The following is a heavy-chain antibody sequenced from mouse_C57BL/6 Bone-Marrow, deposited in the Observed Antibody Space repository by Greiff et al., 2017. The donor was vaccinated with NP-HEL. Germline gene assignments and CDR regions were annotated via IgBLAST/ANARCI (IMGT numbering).Heavy chain of an antibody. CDR2: IYPRDGST. CDR3: ARKEGLRGHYAMDY. CDR1: GYTFTSYD. J-gene: IGHJ4*01. D-gene: IGHD2-4*01. Sequence: VKLMESGPELVKPGASVKLSCKASGYTFTSYDINWVKQRPGQGLEWIGWIYPRDGSTKYNEKFKGKATLTVDTSSSTAYMELHSLTSEDSAVYFCARKEGLRGHYAMDYWGQGTSVTVSS. V-gene: IGHV1-85*01.